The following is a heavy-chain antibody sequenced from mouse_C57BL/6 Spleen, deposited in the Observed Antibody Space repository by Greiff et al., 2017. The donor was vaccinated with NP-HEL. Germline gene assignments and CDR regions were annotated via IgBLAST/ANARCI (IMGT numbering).Heavy chain of an antibody. V-gene: IGHV14-4*01. J-gene: IGHJ3*01. Sequence: EVQLQQSGAELVRPGASVKLSCTASGFNIKDDYLHWVKPRPEQGLEWIGWIDPENGDTEYASKFQGKATITADTSSNTAYLQLSSLTSEDTAVYYCTTYVYAWFAYWGQGTLVTVSA. CDR1: GFNIKDDY. CDR2: IDPENGDT. D-gene: IGHD2-2*01. CDR3: TTYVYAWFAY.